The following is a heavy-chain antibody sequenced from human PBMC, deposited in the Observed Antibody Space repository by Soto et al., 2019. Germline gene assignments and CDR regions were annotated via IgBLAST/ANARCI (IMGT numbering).Heavy chain of an antibody. CDR3: ARDRVGITGISGRYGMDV. CDR2: IIPIFGTA. Sequence: ASVKVSCKASGGTFSSYAISWVRQAPGQGLEWMGGIIPIFGTANYAQKFQGRVTITADESTSTAYMELSSLRSEDTAVYYCARDRVGITGISGRYGMDVWGQGTTVTVSS. V-gene: IGHV1-69*13. J-gene: IGHJ6*02. D-gene: IGHD1-20*01. CDR1: GGTFSSYA.